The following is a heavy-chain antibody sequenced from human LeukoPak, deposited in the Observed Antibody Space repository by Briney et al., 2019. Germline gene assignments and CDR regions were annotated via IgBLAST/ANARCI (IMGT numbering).Heavy chain of an antibody. J-gene: IGHJ5*02. V-gene: IGHV1-46*01. D-gene: IGHD3-10*01. CDR2: INPSGGST. Sequence: ASVKVSCKASGYTFTSYYMHWVRQAPGQGLEWMGIINPSGGSTSYAQKFQGRVTMTTDTSTSTAYMELRSLRSDDTAVYYCARELWFGESTTPQMWFDPWGQGTLVTVSS. CDR3: ARELWFGESTTPQMWFDP. CDR1: GYTFTSYY.